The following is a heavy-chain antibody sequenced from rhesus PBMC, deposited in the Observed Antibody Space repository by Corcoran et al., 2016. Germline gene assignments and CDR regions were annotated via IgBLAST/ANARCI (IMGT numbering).Heavy chain of an antibody. CDR3: ARGGYGSWNLRY. D-gene: IGHD6-25*01. Sequence: QVQLQESGPGVVKPSETLSLTCAVSGYSISSGYDWSWIRQPPGKGLEWIGYIYGSSGSTNYNPSLKNRVINSKDTSKNQFSLKLSSVTAADTAVYYCARGGYGSWNLRYWGQGVLVTVSS. CDR2: IYGSSGST. CDR1: GYSISSGYD. V-gene: IGHV4-76*01. J-gene: IGHJ4*01.